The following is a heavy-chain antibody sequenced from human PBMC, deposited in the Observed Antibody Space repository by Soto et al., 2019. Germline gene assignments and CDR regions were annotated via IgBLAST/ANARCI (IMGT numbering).Heavy chain of an antibody. CDR3: ASNTVTPVDAMDV. J-gene: IGHJ6*02. Sequence: QVQIQQWGAGLLRPSETLSLTCGVSGGSFSAYYWTWIRQPPGKGLEWIAVISHRGDTPYNPSLRSRVSISVDTSRNHFFLRLSSVTAADTAVYYCASNTVTPVDAMDVWGQGTTVIVS. CDR1: GGSFSAYY. V-gene: IGHV4-34*02. D-gene: IGHD4-17*01. CDR2: ISHRGDT.